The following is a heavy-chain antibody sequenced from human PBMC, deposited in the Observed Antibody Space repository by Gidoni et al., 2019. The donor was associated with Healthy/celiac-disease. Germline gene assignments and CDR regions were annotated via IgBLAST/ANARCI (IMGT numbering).Heavy chain of an antibody. Sequence: EVQLLEYGGGLVQPGGSLRLSWAASGFTFSSYAMSWVRQAPGKGMEWVLSIIGSGGSPHSPDSVKGRFTISRYNSKNTLYLQMNSLRSEDTSLYYCAKVYYDFWTGNYPPFFLGTCMDVWGQGTTVTVSS. CDR2: IIGSGGSP. D-gene: IGHD3-3*01. J-gene: IGHJ6*02. CDR1: GFTFSSYA. V-gene: IGHV3-23*01. CDR3: AKVYYDFWTGNYPPFFLGTCMDV.